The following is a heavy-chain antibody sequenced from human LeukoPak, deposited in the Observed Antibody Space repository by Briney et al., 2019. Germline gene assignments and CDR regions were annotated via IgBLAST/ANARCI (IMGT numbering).Heavy chain of an antibody. V-gene: IGHV4-4*07. CDR2: IFTSGST. CDR3: ARDDGFTRSWYYFDY. CDR1: GVSVTSHD. Sequence: SETLSLICSVSGVSVTSHDWNWIRQPAGKGLEWIGRIFTSGSTNYNPSLKSRVSISVDKSRNQLSLKLDSVTAADTAVYFCARDDGFTRSWYYFDYWGPGTLAIVSS. D-gene: IGHD2-2*01. J-gene: IGHJ4*02.